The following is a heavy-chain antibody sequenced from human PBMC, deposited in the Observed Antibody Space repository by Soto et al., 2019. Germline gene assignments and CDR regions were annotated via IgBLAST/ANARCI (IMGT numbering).Heavy chain of an antibody. CDR1: GFTFSSYA. V-gene: IGHV3-23*01. CDR3: AKDDFPRPRDYYYGMDV. D-gene: IGHD2-21*01. Sequence: EVQLLESGGGLVQPGGSLRLSCVASGFTFSSYAMSWVRQAPGKGLEWVSAISSSGTNTYYADSVKGRFTISRDNSKNTLYLQMNSLRAEDTAVYYCAKDDFPRPRDYYYGMDVWGQGTTVTVSS. J-gene: IGHJ6*02. CDR2: ISSSGTNT.